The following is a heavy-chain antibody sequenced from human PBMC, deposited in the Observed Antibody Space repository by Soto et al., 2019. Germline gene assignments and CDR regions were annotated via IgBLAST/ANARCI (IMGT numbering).Heavy chain of an antibody. Sequence: QVQLVESGGGVVQTGRSLRLSCAASGFTFSSYGMHWVRQAPGKGLEWVAVISYDGSNKYYADSVKGRFTISRDNSKNTLYLQMNSLRAEDTAVYYCANQYGKSPEVRGVITGYGMDVWGQGTTVTVSS. CDR3: ANQYGKSPEVRGVITGYGMDV. CDR2: ISYDGSNK. J-gene: IGHJ6*02. CDR1: GFTFSSYG. V-gene: IGHV3-30*18. D-gene: IGHD3-10*01.